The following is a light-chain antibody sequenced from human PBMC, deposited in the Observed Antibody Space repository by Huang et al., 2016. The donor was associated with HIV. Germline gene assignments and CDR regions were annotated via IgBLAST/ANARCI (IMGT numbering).Light chain of an antibody. CDR2: DAS. Sequence: EIVLTQSPATLSLSPGERATLSCRASQTIINYLAWYQQKPGQAPRLLRYDASNRATGIPARFSGSGSGTDFTLTISSLEPEDFAVYYCQQRGDWPLTFGGGTKVEIK. J-gene: IGKJ4*01. V-gene: IGKV3-11*01. CDR3: QQRGDWPLT. CDR1: QTIINY.